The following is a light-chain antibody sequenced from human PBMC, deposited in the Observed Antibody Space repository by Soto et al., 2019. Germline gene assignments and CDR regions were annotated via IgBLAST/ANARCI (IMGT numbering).Light chain of an antibody. Sequence: VLTQPPSVSEAPRQRVTISCSGSSSNIGNNAVNWYQQLPGKAPKLLIYYDDLLPSGVSDRFSGSKSGTSASLAISGLQSEDEADYYCAAWDDSLNGLVFGGGTKLTVL. J-gene: IGLJ2*01. CDR1: SSNIGNNA. CDR2: YDD. CDR3: AAWDDSLNGLV. V-gene: IGLV1-36*01.